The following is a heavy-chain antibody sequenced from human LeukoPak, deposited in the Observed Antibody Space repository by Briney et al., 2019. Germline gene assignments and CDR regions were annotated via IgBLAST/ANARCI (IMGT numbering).Heavy chain of an antibody. CDR1: GFTVSSSY. Sequence: PGGSLRLSCAASGFTVSSSYMTWVRQAPGKGLEWVSVTYSGGNIYYADSVKGRFTISRDNSKNTLYLQMNSLRAEDTAVYYCARYLRTPDVAFDIWGQGTLVTVSS. CDR2: TYSGGNI. J-gene: IGHJ3*02. V-gene: IGHV3-66*01. CDR3: ARYLRTPDVAFDI. D-gene: IGHD4-23*01.